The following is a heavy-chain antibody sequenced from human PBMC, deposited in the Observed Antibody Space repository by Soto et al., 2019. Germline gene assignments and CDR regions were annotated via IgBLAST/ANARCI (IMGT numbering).Heavy chain of an antibody. J-gene: IGHJ2*01. CDR1: VFTCINVS. CDR3: ARDEGHGRNSGWYSDL. Sequence: PVVSLILSCSSSVFTCINVSMNLLLQAPVNGLEWVCFIAYNLRTIYYADSVKCLFTISIDNSKNTLFPQMNSLSTDDTSVYYCARDEGHGRNSGWYSDLWGSGNMVNVSS. V-gene: IGHV3-30*01. CDR2: IAYNLRTI. D-gene: IGHD4-4*01.